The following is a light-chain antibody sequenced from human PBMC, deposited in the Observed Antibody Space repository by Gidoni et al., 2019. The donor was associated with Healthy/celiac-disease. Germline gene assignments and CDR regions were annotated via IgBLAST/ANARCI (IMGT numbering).Light chain of an antibody. Sequence: EIVLTHSPGTLSLSPGERATLSCRASKSVSSSYLAWYQQRPGQAPRLLIYGASSRATGIPDRFSGSGSGPDFTLTISRLEPEDFAVYYCQQYGSSRLTFGQGTQVEIK. V-gene: IGKV3-20*01. CDR1: KSVSSSY. CDR2: GAS. CDR3: QQYGSSRLT. J-gene: IGKJ1*01.